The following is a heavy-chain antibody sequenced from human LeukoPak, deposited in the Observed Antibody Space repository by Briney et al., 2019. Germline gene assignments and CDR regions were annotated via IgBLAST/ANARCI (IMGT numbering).Heavy chain of an antibody. V-gene: IGHV3-43*02. J-gene: IGHJ4*02. CDR2: ISGDGGST. Sequence: GGSLRLSCAAPGFIFDNYAIHWVRQAPRKGLEWVSLISGDGGSTFYADSVRGRFTISRDNTRKSLSLQMSSLRSEDTALYYCARESETSGWYDYWGQGTLVTVSS. CDR3: ARESETSGWYDY. D-gene: IGHD6-19*01. CDR1: GFIFDNYA.